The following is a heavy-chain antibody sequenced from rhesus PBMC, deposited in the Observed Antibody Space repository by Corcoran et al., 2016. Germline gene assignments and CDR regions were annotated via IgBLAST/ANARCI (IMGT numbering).Heavy chain of an antibody. V-gene: IGHV4-165*02. Sequence: QVQLQESGPGLVKSSETLSLTCAVSGGSISGYYWHWIRQPPGEGLEWIGYIGGSGGDTYYNPSLKSRVTFSRDTSKNQFSLRLSSVTAADTAIYYCARFRSNGWSGVYFNYWGQGVLVTVSS. D-gene: IGHD6S26*01. CDR3: ARFRSNGWSGVYFNY. CDR1: GGSISGYY. CDR2: IGGSGGDT. J-gene: IGHJ4*01.